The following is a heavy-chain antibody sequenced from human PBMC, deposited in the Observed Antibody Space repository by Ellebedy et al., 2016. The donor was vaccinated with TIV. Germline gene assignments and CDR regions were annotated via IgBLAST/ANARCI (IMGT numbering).Heavy chain of an antibody. CDR2: IYWDDDK. D-gene: IGHD3-22*01. Sequence: SGPTLVKPTETLTLTCTFSGFSLSTSGVGVGWIRQPPGKALEWLALIYWDDDKRYSPSLKSRLTITKDTSKNQVVLTMTNMNPVDTATYYCAHSPHFASDSSWGYWGQGTLVTVSS. J-gene: IGHJ4*02. CDR1: GFSLSTSGVG. V-gene: IGHV2-5*02. CDR3: AHSPHFASDSSWGY.